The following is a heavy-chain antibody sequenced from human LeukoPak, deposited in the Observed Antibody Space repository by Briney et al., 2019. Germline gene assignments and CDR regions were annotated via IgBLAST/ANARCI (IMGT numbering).Heavy chain of an antibody. Sequence: ASVKVSCKASGYTFTSYDINWVRQATGQGLEWMGWMNPNSGNTGYAQKFQGRVTMTEDTSTDTAYMELSSLRSEDTAVYYCATLITMIVVVPHYYFDYWGQGTLVTVSS. CDR1: GYTFTSYD. D-gene: IGHD3-22*01. CDR2: MNPNSGNT. CDR3: ATLITMIVVVPHYYFDY. J-gene: IGHJ4*02. V-gene: IGHV1-8*01.